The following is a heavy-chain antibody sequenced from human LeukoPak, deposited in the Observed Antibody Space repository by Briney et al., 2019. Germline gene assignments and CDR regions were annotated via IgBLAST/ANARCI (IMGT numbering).Heavy chain of an antibody. CDR2: IIPIFGTA. CDR3: ARLTASSGY. Sequence: ASVKVSCKASGGTFSSHAISWVRQAPGQGLEWMGGIIPIFGTANYAQKFQGRVTITTDESTSTAYMELSSLRSEDTAVYYCARLTASSGYWGQGTLVTVSS. CDR1: GGTFSSHA. J-gene: IGHJ4*02. D-gene: IGHD3-22*01. V-gene: IGHV1-69*05.